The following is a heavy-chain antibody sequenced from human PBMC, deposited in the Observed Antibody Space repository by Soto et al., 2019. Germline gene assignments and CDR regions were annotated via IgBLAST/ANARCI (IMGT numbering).Heavy chain of an antibody. CDR1: GGSFSGYY. J-gene: IGHJ4*02. CDR3: ARILTETYFDY. CDR2: INHSGST. D-gene: IGHD7-27*01. V-gene: IGHV4-34*01. Sequence: SETLSLTCAVYGGSFSGYYWSWIRQPPGKGLEWIGEINHSGSTNYNPSLNSRVTISVGTSKNKFSLKLSVVTAADTAVYYCARILTETYFDYWGQGTLVTVSS.